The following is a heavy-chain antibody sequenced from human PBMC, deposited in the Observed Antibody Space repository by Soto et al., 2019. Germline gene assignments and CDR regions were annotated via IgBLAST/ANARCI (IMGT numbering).Heavy chain of an antibody. CDR3: TRAQIAARPNNWFDP. Sequence: PGGSLRLSCTASGFTFGDYAMSWFRQAPGKGLEWVGFIRSKAYGGTTEYAASVKGRFTISRDDSKSIAYLQMNSLKTEDTAVYYCTRAQIAARPNNWFDPWGQGTLVTVSS. J-gene: IGHJ5*02. D-gene: IGHD6-6*01. CDR1: GFTFGDYA. V-gene: IGHV3-49*03. CDR2: IRSKAYGGTT.